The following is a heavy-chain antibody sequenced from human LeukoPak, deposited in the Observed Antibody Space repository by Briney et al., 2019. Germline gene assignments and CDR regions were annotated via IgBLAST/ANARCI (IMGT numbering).Heavy chain of an antibody. CDR3: ARRSKSSAVWYYFDY. D-gene: IGHD6-25*01. Sequence: GGSLRLSCAASGFSFSSYGINWVRQAPGKGLEWVSGISGSGDITYYADSVKGRFTISRDNSRNTLYLQMNSLRAEDTAVYYCARRSKSSAVWYYFDYWGQGTLVTVSS. V-gene: IGHV3-23*01. J-gene: IGHJ4*02. CDR2: ISGSGDIT. CDR1: GFSFSSYG.